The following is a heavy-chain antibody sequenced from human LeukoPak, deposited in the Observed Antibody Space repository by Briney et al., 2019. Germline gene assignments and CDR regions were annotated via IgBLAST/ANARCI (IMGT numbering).Heavy chain of an antibody. D-gene: IGHD1-1*01. CDR2: IYYSGST. CDR3: ASYKGGGTSYYYYYYMDV. Sequence: SETLSLTCTVSGGSISSYYWSWIRQPPGKGLEWIGYIYYSGSTNYNPSLESRVTISVDTSKNQFSLKLSSVTAADTAVYYCASYKGGGTSYYYYYYMDVWGKGTTVTVSS. V-gene: IGHV4-59*01. CDR1: GGSISSYY. J-gene: IGHJ6*03.